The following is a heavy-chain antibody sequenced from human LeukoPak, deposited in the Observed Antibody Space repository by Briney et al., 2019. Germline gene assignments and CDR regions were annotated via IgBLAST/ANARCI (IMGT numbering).Heavy chain of an antibody. CDR3: ARARSRYNWFDP. Sequence: SETLSLTCAVYGGSFSGYYWSWIRQPPGKGLEWIGEINHSGSANYNPSLKSRVTISVDTSKNQFSLKLSSVTAADTAVYYCARARSRYNWFDPWGQGTLVTVSS. CDR2: INHSGSA. V-gene: IGHV4-34*01. D-gene: IGHD2-15*01. CDR1: GGSFSGYY. J-gene: IGHJ5*02.